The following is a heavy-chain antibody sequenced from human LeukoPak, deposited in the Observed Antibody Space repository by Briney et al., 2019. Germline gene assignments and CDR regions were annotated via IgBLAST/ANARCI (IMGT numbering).Heavy chain of an antibody. D-gene: IGHD1-26*01. V-gene: IGHV3-7*01. CDR1: GFTFSSYW. CDR2: IKQDVSEK. Sequence: GGSLRLSCAASGFTFSSYWMSWVRQAPGKGLEWVATIKQDVSEKYYVDSVQGRFTISRDNAKTSLYLQMNSLRAEDTAVYYCARDFGSWEVTHFDYWGQGTLVTVSS. J-gene: IGHJ4*02. CDR3: ARDFGSWEVTHFDY.